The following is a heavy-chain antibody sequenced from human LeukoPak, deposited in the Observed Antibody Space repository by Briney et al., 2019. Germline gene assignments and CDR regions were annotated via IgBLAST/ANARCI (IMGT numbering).Heavy chain of an antibody. D-gene: IGHD1-26*01. CDR2: ISGSGGST. CDR3: AKDTDSSGSYYWGY. Sequence: GGSLRLSSAASGFTFNDFAITWVRQAPGKGLEWVSAISGSGGSTYYADSVKGRFAISRDNSKNTLYLQMNSLRAEDTAVYYCAKDTDSSGSYYWGYWGQGTLVAVSS. J-gene: IGHJ4*02. CDR1: GFTFNDFA. V-gene: IGHV3-23*01.